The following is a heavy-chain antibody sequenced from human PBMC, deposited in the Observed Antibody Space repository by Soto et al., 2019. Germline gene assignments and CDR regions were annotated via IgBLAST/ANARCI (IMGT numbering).Heavy chain of an antibody. V-gene: IGHV3-15*01. CDR3: TTVRDVLRYFDWLLLDY. J-gene: IGHJ4*02. D-gene: IGHD3-9*01. CDR1: GFTFSNAW. CDR2: IKSKTDGGTT. Sequence: GGSLRLSCAASGFTFSNAWMSWVRQTPGKGLEWVGRIKSKTDGGTTDYAAPVKGRFTISRDDSKNTLYLQMNSLKTEDTAVYYCTTVRDVLRYFDWLLLDYWGQGTLVTVSS.